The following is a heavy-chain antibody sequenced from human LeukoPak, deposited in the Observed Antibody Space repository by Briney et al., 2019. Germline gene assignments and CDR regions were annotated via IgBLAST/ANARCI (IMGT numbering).Heavy chain of an antibody. CDR2: INHSGST. D-gene: IGHD3-22*01. J-gene: IGHJ4*02. V-gene: IGHV4-34*01. CDR3: ARLYYDSSSYYFLDS. CDR1: GGSFSGYY. Sequence: SETLSLTCAVYGGSFSGYYWSWIRQPPGKGLEWIGEINHSGSTNYNPSLKSRVTISVDTSKNQFSLKPSSVTAADTAVYYCARLYYDSSSYYFLDSWGQGTLVTVSS.